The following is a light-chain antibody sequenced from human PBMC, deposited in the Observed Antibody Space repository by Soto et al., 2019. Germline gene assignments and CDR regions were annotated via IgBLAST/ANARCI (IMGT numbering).Light chain of an antibody. V-gene: IGKV1-27*01. CDR2: AAA. J-gene: IGKJ1*01. CDR3: QDYNSALAWT. Sequence: DIQMTQSPSSLSASVGDRVTITCRASQGTSNYLAWFQQKPGKVAEVLIYAAANLQSGVPSRFRGSGSGTDLTLTISSLQPEDVAIYYCQDYNSALAWTFGQGTKVE. CDR1: QGTSNY.